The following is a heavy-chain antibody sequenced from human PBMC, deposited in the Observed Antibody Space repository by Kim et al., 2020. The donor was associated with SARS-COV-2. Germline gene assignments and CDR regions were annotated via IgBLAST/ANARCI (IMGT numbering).Heavy chain of an antibody. Sequence: AQKFQVRVTMTEDTSTDTAYMELSSLRSEDTAVYYCATAFGVRGLNWFDPWGQGTLVTVSS. V-gene: IGHV1-24*01. J-gene: IGHJ5*02. CDR3: ATAFGVRGLNWFDP. D-gene: IGHD3-10*01.